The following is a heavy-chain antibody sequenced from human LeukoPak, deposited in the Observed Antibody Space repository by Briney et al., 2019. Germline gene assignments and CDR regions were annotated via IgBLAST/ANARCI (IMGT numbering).Heavy chain of an antibody. V-gene: IGHV4-4*02. CDR3: ARDSRADDYFDY. CDR2: IYTSGST. J-gene: IGHJ4*02. CDR1: GGSISSSNW. Sequence: SGTLSLTCAVSGGSISSSNWWSWVRQPAGKGLEWIGRIYTSGSTNYNPSLKSRVTISVDTSKNQFSLKLSSVTAADTAVYYCARDSRADDYFDYWGQGTLVTVSS. D-gene: IGHD6-25*01.